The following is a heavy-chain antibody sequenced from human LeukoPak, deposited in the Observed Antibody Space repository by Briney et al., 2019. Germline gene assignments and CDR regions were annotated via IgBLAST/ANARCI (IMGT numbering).Heavy chain of an antibody. CDR2: IYPGDSDT. J-gene: IGHJ4*02. CDR1: GYSFTSYW. CDR3: ARPLIYSSGWYGLGY. Sequence: GESLKISCKGSGYSFTSYWIGWVRQMPGEGLEWMGIIYPGDSDTRYSPSFQGQVTISADKSISTAYLQWSSLKASDTAMYYCARPLIYSSGWYGLGYWGQGTLVTVSS. D-gene: IGHD6-19*01. V-gene: IGHV5-51*01.